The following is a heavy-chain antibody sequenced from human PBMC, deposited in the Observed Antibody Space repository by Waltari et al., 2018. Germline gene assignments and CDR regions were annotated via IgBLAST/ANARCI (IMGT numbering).Heavy chain of an antibody. CDR3: VRRFWDGRYYRDA. J-gene: IGHJ5*02. D-gene: IGHD3-22*01. V-gene: IGHV4-38-2*02. CDR2: LYHSGDI. Sequence: QVQLQESGPGLVKPSETPSLTCTVSGLSISSGFYWGWIRQSPGRGLEWIGSLYHSGDIYYTPSRQSGIILSRDTSKNQFSLKLSSVTAADTAVYYCVRRFWDGRYYRDAWGQGILVTVSS. CDR1: GLSISSGFY.